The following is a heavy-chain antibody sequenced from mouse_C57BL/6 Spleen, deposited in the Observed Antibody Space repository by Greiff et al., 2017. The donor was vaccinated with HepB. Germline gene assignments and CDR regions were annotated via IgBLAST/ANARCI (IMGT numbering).Heavy chain of an antibody. CDR2: INPNNGGT. V-gene: IGHV1-26*01. Sequence: EVKLQQSGPELVKPGASVKISCKASGYTFTDYYMNWVKQSHGKSLEWIGDINPNNGGTSYNQKFKGKATLTVVKSSSTAYMELRSLTSEDSAVYYSARYYYGSFDYWGQGTTLTVSS. J-gene: IGHJ2*01. CDR1: GYTFTDYY. D-gene: IGHD1-1*01. CDR3: ARYYYGSFDY.